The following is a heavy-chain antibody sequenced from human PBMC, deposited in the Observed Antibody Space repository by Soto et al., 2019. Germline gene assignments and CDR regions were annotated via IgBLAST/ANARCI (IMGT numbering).Heavy chain of an antibody. D-gene: IGHD6-6*01. Sequence: QVQLQESGPGLVKPSQTLSLTCTVSGGSISSGGYYWTWIRQHPGKGLEWIGYNYYSGITYYNPSLKSRVTISLDTSKNQFSLKLSSVTAADTAVYYCARGSSIAGLYYGMDVWGQGTTVPDSS. CDR1: GGSISSGGYY. CDR2: NYYSGIT. J-gene: IGHJ6*02. V-gene: IGHV4-31*03. CDR3: ARGSSIAGLYYGMDV.